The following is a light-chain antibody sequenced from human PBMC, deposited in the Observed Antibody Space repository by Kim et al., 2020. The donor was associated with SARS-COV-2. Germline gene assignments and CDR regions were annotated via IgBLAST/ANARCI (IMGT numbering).Light chain of an antibody. CDR3: QRYNGVPWT. CDR2: AAS. V-gene: IGKV1-27*01. J-gene: IGKJ1*01. CDR1: QDISNN. Sequence: DIQMTQSPSSLSASVGDRVTITCRASQDISNNLAWYQQKPGQVPKFLIYAASTLQSGVPSRFSGSGSGTDFTLTISSLQPEDVATYYCQRYNGVPWTFGQGTKVDIK.